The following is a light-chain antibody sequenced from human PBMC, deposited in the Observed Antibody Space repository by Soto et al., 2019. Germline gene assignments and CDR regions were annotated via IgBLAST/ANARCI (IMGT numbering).Light chain of an antibody. CDR3: QQYNIWPQT. V-gene: IGKV2-28*01. CDR1: QSLLHLNGNNY. CDR2: LGS. Sequence: IVMTQSPLSLPVTPGEPASISCRSSQSLLHLNGNNYLDWYLQKPGQSPQLLIYLGSNRATGIPARFSGSGSGTEFTLTISSLQSEDFAVYFCQQYNIWPQTFGQGTKVDIK. J-gene: IGKJ1*01.